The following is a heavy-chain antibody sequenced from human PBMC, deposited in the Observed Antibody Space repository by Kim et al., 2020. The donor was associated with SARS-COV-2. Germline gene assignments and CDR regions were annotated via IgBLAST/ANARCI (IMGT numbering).Heavy chain of an antibody. Sequence: SETLSLTCTVSGGSISSYYWSWIRQPPGKGLEWVGYIYYSGSTNYNPSPKSRLTISVDTSKNQFSLKLSTVTAADTAVYYCARQRPCTNGVCYISGKYADAFDIWGQGTMVTVSS. V-gene: IGHV4-59*08. CDR1: GGSISSYY. D-gene: IGHD2-8*01. CDR3: ARQRPCTNGVCYISGKYADAFDI. CDR2: IYYSGST. J-gene: IGHJ3*02.